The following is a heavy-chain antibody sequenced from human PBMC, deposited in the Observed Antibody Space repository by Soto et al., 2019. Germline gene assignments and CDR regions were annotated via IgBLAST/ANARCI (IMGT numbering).Heavy chain of an antibody. J-gene: IGHJ4*02. D-gene: IGHD5-12*01. CDR3: AKVGSGYDSLDY. V-gene: IGHV3-23*01. CDR1: GFTFSSYA. CDR2: ISGSGGST. Sequence: GGSLRLSCAASGFTFSSYAMSWVRQAPGKGLEWVSGISGSGGSTYYADSVKGRFTISRDNSKNTLYLQMNSLRAEDTAVYYCAKVGSGYDSLDYWGQGTLVTVSS.